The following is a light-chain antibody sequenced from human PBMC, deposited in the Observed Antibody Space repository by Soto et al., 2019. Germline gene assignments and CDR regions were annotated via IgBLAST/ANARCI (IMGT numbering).Light chain of an antibody. CDR2: GAS. V-gene: IGKV1-39*01. J-gene: IGKJ4*01. Sequence: DIQMTQSPSSLSASVGDRVTITCRATQSISTYLNWYQQIPGKAPKLLIYGASSLQSGVPSRFSGSGSGTDFTLTISSLQPEDFAIYYCQQHNSYPLTFGGGTKVEIK. CDR1: QSISTY. CDR3: QQHNSYPLT.